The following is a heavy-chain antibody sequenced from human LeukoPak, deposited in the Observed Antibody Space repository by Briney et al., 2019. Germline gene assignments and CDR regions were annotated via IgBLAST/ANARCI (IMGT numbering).Heavy chain of an antibody. Sequence: SETLSLTCTVSGGSISSYYWSWIRQPPGKGLEWIGYIYYSGSTNYNPSLRSRVTISVDTSKNQFSLKLSSVTAADTAVYYCARDTPLYSSSYDAFDIWGQGTMVTVSS. CDR2: IYYSGST. J-gene: IGHJ3*02. CDR1: GGSISSYY. CDR3: ARDTPLYSSSYDAFDI. D-gene: IGHD6-6*01. V-gene: IGHV4-59*01.